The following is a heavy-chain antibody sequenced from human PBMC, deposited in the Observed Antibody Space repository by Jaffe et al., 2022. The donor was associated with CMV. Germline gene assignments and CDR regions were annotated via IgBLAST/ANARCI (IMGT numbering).Heavy chain of an antibody. CDR1: GFTFSSYA. D-gene: IGHD5-12*01. Sequence: EVQLVESGGGLVQPGGSLRLSCAASGFTFSSYAMTWVRQAPGKALEWVSSISSRGDKTNYADSVKGRFTISRDNSRSTLYLQMNSLRAEDTAIYYCAKDFLPGYSNIWTFDIWGQGTIVTVSS. J-gene: IGHJ3*02. CDR2: ISSRGDKT. V-gene: IGHV3-23*04. CDR3: AKDFLPGYSNIWTFDI.